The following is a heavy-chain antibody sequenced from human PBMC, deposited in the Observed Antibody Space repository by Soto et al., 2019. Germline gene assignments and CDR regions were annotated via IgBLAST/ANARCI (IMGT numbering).Heavy chain of an antibody. CDR3: AKAYNWNDVLYAFDI. J-gene: IGHJ3*02. Sequence: PGGSLRLSCAASGFTFNSYWMWWVRQAPGKGLQWVANIKEDGSEKYYLDSVRGRFTISRGNARNSLYLQMNSLRVEGTAVYYCAKAYNWNDVLYAFDIWGQGTMVTVSS. V-gene: IGHV3-7*03. CDR1: GFTFNSYW. D-gene: IGHD1-1*01. CDR2: IKEDGSEK.